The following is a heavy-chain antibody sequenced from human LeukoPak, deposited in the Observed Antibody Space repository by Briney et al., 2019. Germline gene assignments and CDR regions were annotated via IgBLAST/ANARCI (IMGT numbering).Heavy chain of an antibody. CDR2: INPNSGGS. D-gene: IGHD3-22*01. J-gene: IGHJ4*02. Sequence: ASVKVSCKTSGYTFNAYYMHWVRQAPGQGLEWMGWINPNSGGSNYAQKFQGRVTMTTDTSTSTAYMELRSLRSDDTAVYYCARDGGLYYYDSSGYCSYWGQGTLVTVSS. CDR1: GYTFNAYY. CDR3: ARDGGLYYYDSSGYCSY. V-gene: IGHV1-2*02.